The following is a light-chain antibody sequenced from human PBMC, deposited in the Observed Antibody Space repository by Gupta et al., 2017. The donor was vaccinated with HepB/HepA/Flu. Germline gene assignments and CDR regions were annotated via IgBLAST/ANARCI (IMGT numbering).Light chain of an antibody. CDR2: WAS. Sequence: DIVMTQSPDSLAVSLGERATINCKSSQSGLYSSKNKNYLAWYQQKPGQPPKLLIYWASTRESGVPDRFSGSGSGTDFTLTISSLQAEDVAVYYCQQDDSTPITFGGGTKVEIK. V-gene: IGKV4-1*01. CDR1: QSGLYSSKNKNY. J-gene: IGKJ4*01. CDR3: QQDDSTPIT.